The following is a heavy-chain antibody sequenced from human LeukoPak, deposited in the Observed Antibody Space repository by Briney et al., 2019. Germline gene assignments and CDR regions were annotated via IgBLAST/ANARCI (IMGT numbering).Heavy chain of an antibody. CDR3: ARRGLTLRTWYFDL. Sequence: PSETLSLTCAVSGYSISSGYYWGWIRQPPGKGLEWIGSIYHSGSTYYNPSLKSRVTISVDTSKNQLSLKLRSVTAADTAIYYCARRGLTLRTWYFDLWGRGTLVTVSS. D-gene: IGHD3-10*01. CDR1: GYSISSGYY. V-gene: IGHV4-38-2*01. J-gene: IGHJ2*01. CDR2: IYHSGST.